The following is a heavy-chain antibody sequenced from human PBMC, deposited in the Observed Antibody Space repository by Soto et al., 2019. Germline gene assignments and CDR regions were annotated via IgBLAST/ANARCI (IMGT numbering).Heavy chain of an antibody. CDR1: GGSISSGDYY. CDR2: ISYSGST. V-gene: IGHV4-31*03. J-gene: IGHJ6*02. D-gene: IGHD6-13*01. Sequence: QVQLQESGPGLVKPSQTLSLTCTVSGGSISSGDYYWSWIRQHPGKGLEWIGYISYSGSTYSNPSLKSRVTISVDTSKNQFSLKLSSVTAADTAVYYCARKRYSSSWTDYYYYGMDVWGQGTTVTVSS. CDR3: ARKRYSSSWTDYYYYGMDV.